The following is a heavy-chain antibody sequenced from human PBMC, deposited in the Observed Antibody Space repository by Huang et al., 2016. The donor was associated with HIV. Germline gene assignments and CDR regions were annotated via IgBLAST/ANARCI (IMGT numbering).Heavy chain of an antibody. CDR2: RNQIGKT. CDR1: GGSFSGYY. V-gene: IGHV4-34*01. D-gene: IGHD6-19*01. J-gene: IGHJ4*02. Sequence: QVQLRQWGAGLVKPSETLSLTCAVYGGSFSGYYWTWIRQSPGKGLDWIGERNQIGKTKYQPSLKSRVTISKDTAKNQFSLQLTSVSAADTGVYFCAREKAADSAWYGVYYFDYWGEGALVTVTS. CDR3: AREKAADSAWYGVYYFDY.